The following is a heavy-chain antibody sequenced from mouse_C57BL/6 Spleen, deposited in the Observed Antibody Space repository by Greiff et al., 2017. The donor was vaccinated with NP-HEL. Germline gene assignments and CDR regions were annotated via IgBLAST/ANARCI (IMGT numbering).Heavy chain of an antibody. D-gene: IGHD1-1*01. Sequence: QVQLQQSGPELVKPGASVKISCKASGYAFSSSWMNWVKQRPGKGLEWIGRIYPGDGDTNYNGKFKGKATLTAYKSSSTAYMQLSSLTSEDSAVYCCAQYYGSSYYAMDYGGQGTSVTVSS. V-gene: IGHV1-82*01. CDR1: GYAFSSSW. CDR2: IYPGDGDT. J-gene: IGHJ4*01. CDR3: AQYYGSSYYAMDY.